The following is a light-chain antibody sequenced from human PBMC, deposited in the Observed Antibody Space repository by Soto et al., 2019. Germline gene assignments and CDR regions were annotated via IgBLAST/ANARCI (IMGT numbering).Light chain of an antibody. V-gene: IGLV2-14*01. CDR3: ASYTDSVTLV. J-gene: IGLJ2*01. CDR2: EVI. Sequence: QSALTQPASVSGSPGQSITISCTGTSSDVGNYNYVSWYQHYPGKAPKLIIFEVIHRPSGVSNRFSGSKSGNTASLTISGLQAEDEAYYYCASYTDSVTLVFGGGTKVTVL. CDR1: SSDVGNYNY.